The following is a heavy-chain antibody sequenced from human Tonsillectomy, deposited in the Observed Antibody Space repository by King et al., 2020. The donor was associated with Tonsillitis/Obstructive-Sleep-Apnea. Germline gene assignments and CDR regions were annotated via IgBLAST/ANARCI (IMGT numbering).Heavy chain of an antibody. J-gene: IGHJ6*02. CDR1: GGSISSYY. V-gene: IGHV4-59*01. D-gene: IGHD3-22*01. Sequence: VQLQESGPGLVKPSETLSLTCTVSGGSISSYYWSWIRQPPGKGLEWIGYIHYSGSTNYNPSLKSRVTISVDTSKSQFSLKLSSVTAADTAVYYCARDPRGYDSSGYYYYYGMDVWGQETTVTVSS. CDR3: ARDPRGYDSSGYYYYYGMDV. CDR2: IHYSGST.